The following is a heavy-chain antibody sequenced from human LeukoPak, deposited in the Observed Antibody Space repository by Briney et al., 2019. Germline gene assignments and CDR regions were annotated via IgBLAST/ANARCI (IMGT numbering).Heavy chain of an antibody. D-gene: IGHD3-10*01. V-gene: IGHV3-64*01. CDR2: ISSNGGST. CDR3: ARGAYYGSGGFDP. J-gene: IGHJ5*02. Sequence: GGSLRLSCAASGFTFSNYAMHWVRQAPGKGLEYVSTISSNGGSTYYANSVKGRFTISRDNSKNTLYLQMGSLRAEDMAVYYCARGAYYGSGGFDPWGQGTLVTVSS. CDR1: GFTFSNYA.